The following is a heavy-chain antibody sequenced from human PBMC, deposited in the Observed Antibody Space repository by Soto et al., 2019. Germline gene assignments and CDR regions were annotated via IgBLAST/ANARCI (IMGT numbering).Heavy chain of an antibody. CDR1: GLSLRTTGVG. D-gene: IGHD2-21*02. CDR2: LYWDDDK. V-gene: IGHV2-5*02. Sequence: QVTLKESGPTLVKPTQTLTLTCTVSGLSLRTTGVGVGWVRQPPGKALEWLALLYWDDDKRSSPSLRSRLTIAKDISEKQVALTSTTRYTVDPATYYCVQSRCGGDCLEIYSSHAYNGLDVWGQGTTVTASS. CDR3: VQSRCGGDCLEIYSSHAYNGLDV. J-gene: IGHJ6*02.